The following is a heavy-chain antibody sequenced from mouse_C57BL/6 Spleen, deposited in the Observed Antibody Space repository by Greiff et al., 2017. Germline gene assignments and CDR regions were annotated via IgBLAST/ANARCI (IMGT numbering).Heavy chain of an antibody. Sequence: VQLQQSGPELVKPGASVKISCKASGYSFTSYYIHWVKQRPGQGLEWIGWIYPGSGNTKYNEKFKGKATLTADTSSSTAYMQLSSLTSEDSAVYYCASYYGSSFDYWGQGTTRTVSS. J-gene: IGHJ2*01. CDR2: IYPGSGNT. V-gene: IGHV1-66*01. CDR3: ASYYGSSFDY. D-gene: IGHD1-1*01. CDR1: GYSFTSYY.